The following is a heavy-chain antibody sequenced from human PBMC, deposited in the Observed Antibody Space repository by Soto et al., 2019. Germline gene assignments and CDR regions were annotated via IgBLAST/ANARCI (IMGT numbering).Heavy chain of an antibody. D-gene: IGHD6-6*01. J-gene: IGHJ3*02. CDR2: IYYSGST. CDR3: AREYSSSSGTTDAFDI. V-gene: IGHV4-31*03. CDR1: GGSISSGGYC. Sequence: SETLSLTCTVSGGSISSGGYCWSWIRQHPGKGLEWIGYIYYSGSTYYNPSLKSRVTISVDTSKNQFSLKLSSVTAADTAVYYCAREYSSSSGTTDAFDIWGQGTMVTVSS.